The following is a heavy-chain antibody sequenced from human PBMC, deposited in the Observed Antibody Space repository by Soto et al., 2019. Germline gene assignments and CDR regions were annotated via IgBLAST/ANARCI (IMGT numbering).Heavy chain of an antibody. V-gene: IGHV4-4*07. J-gene: IGHJ5*02. D-gene: IGHD3-22*01. CDR2: VYSTGST. Sequence: SETLSLTCTVSGGAITAYYWSWVRQPVGEGLQWIGRVYSTGSTNYNPSLWSRVTMSVDTSQNQFFLMLSSVTAADTAVYYCARDEYYDSNNWFDHWGQGILVTVSS. CDR3: ARDEYYDSNNWFDH. CDR1: GGAITAYY.